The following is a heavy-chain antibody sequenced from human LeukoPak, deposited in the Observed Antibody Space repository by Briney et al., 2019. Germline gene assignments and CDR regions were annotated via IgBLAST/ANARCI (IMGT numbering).Heavy chain of an antibody. V-gene: IGHV3-7*01. CDR1: GFPFSSYW. CDR2: IKKDGSDK. D-gene: IGHD1-1*01. CDR3: ARLTGTTGFDY. J-gene: IGHJ4*02. Sequence: GGSLRLXCAASGFPFSSYWMSWVRQAPGKGLEWVANIKKDGSDKYYVDSVKGRFTISRDNAKNSLYLQLNSLRADDTAVYYCARLTGTTGFDYWGQGTLVTVSS.